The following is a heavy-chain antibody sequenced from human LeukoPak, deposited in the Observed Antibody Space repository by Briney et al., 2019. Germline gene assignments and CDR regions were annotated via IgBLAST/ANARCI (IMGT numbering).Heavy chain of an antibody. CDR2: ISYDGSNK. D-gene: IGHD3-9*01. Sequence: GRSLRLSCAASGFTFSSYAMHWVRQAPGKGLEWVAVISYDGSNKYYADSVKGRFTISRDNSKNTLYLQMNSLRAEDTAVYYCAREARDILTGYYSHAFDIWGQGTMVTVSS. CDR1: GFTFSSYA. V-gene: IGHV3-30*04. CDR3: AREARDILTGYYSHAFDI. J-gene: IGHJ3*02.